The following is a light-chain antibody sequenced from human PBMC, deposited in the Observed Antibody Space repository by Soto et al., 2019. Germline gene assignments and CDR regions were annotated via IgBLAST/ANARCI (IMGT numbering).Light chain of an antibody. CDR2: GAS. CDR3: QQYNSLPRT. J-gene: IGKJ1*01. Sequence: EIVMTQSPVTLSASPGERATLSCRASQGITNYLAWFQQKPGQAPRLLVYGASTRATTIPARVSGSGSGTECTLSISSHQSEDFAGYYCQQYNSLPRTFGQGTKVETK. CDR1: QGITNY. V-gene: IGKV3-15*01.